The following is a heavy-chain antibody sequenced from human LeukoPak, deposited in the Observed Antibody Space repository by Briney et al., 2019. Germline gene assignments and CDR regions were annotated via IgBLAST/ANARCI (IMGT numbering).Heavy chain of an antibody. Sequence: ASVKVSCKASGGTFSSYAISWVRQAPGQGLEWMGWISVYNENTNYAHKLQGRVTMTADTSTSTAYMELRSLRSDDTAVYYCARDSYDSGSSDYWGQGTLVTVSS. D-gene: IGHD3-10*01. J-gene: IGHJ4*02. V-gene: IGHV1-18*01. CDR1: GGTFSSYA. CDR3: ARDSYDSGSSDY. CDR2: ISVYNENT.